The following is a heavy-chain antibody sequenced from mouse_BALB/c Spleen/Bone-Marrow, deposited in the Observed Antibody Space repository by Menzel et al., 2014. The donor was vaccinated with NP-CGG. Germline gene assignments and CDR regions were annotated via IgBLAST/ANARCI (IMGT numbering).Heavy chain of an antibody. J-gene: IGHJ2*01. D-gene: IGHD2-3*01. CDR3: ARRDDGYVFFDY. V-gene: IGHV1-4*01. Sequence: VQLVESGAELARPGAPVKMSCRASGYTFTTYTIHWVRQRPGQGLEWIGYINPSSGYTNYIQKFKDKATLTADKSSSTAYMQLSSLTSEDSAVYYCARRDDGYVFFDYWGQGTTLTVSS. CDR2: INPSSGYT. CDR1: GYTFTTYT.